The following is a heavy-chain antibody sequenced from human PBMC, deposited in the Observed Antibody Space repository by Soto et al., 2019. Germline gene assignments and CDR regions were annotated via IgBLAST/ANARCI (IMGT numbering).Heavy chain of an antibody. Sequence: QITLKESGPTLVKPTQTLTLTCTFSGFSLTTDRVGVGWIRQPPGEALEWLAVIYWDDSKTYRPSLESRLTITKDTSKNHVALTMTNMDSLDTVTYYCAHAYGGRSLYWGQGTLVTVSS. V-gene: IGHV2-5*02. J-gene: IGHJ4*02. CDR2: IYWDDSK. CDR3: AHAYGGRSLY. D-gene: IGHD1-26*01. CDR1: GFSLTTDRVG.